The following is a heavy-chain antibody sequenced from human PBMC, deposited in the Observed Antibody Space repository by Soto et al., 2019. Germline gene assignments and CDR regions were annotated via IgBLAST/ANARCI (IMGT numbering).Heavy chain of an antibody. CDR1: GYTFTSYG. D-gene: IGHD1-1*01. Sequence: QVHLVQSGAEVKKPGASVKVSCKASGYTFTSYGITWVRQAPGQGLEWMGWISAHNGNTDYAQKLQGRVIVTRDTSSSTAYVELRSLISDDTAVYYWAGGGYGDYWGEGALVTVSS. CDR3: AGGGYGDY. J-gene: IGHJ4*02. CDR2: ISAHNGNT. V-gene: IGHV1-18*01.